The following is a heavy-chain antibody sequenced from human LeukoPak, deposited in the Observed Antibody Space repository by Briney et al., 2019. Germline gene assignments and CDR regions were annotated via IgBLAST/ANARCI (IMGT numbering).Heavy chain of an antibody. CDR2: INPSGGST. CDR3: ARDKTDSSTYSWFDP. J-gene: IGHJ5*02. V-gene: IGHV1-46*01. D-gene: IGHD6-13*01. CDR1: GYTFISYY. Sequence: ASVKVSCKASGYTFISYYMHWLRQAPGQGLEWMGIINPSGGSTSYAQKFQGRVTMTRDTSTSTIYMELSSLKSEDTAVYYCARDKTDSSTYSWFDPWGQGTLVTVSS.